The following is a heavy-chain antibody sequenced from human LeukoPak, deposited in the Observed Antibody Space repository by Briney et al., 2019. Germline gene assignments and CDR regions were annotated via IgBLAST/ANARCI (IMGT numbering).Heavy chain of an antibody. CDR3: ARTNGGYEYN. V-gene: IGHV1-2*02. D-gene: IGHD5-12*01. J-gene: IGHJ4*02. CDR1: GGTFSSYA. CDR2: INPYSGDT. Sequence: ASVKVSCKASGGTFSSYAISWVRQAPGQGLAWMGWINPYSGDTTYAQKFQGRLTLTRDTSISTAYMEVSRLKSGDTAVYYCARTNGGYEYNWGQGTRVIVSS.